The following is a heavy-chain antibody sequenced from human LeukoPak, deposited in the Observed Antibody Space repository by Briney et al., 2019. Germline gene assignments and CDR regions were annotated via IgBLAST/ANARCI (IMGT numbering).Heavy chain of an antibody. D-gene: IGHD2-21*02. V-gene: IGHV4-34*01. J-gene: IGHJ6*03. CDR1: GGSFSGYY. Sequence: SETLSLTCAVYGGSFSGYYWSWIRQPPGKGLEWIGEINHSGSTNYNPSLKSRVTISVDTSKSQFSLKLSSVTAADTAVYCCARGRGVVTAPNYYMDVWGKGTTVTVSS. CDR2: INHSGST. CDR3: ARGRGVVTAPNYYMDV.